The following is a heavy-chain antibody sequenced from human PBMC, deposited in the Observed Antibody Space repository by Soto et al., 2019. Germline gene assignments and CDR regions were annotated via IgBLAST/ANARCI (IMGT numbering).Heavy chain of an antibody. CDR1: GDSVSSNSAA. V-gene: IGHV6-1*01. Sequence: QTLALTCGISGDSVSSNSAAWNWIRQSPSRGLEWLGRTYYRSKWYNDYAVSVKSRITINPDTSKNQFSLQLNSVTPEDTAVYYCARSGYCSGGSCYLIWFEPWGQGTLVTVSS. D-gene: IGHD2-15*01. J-gene: IGHJ5*02. CDR3: ARSGYCSGGSCYLIWFEP. CDR2: TYYRSKWYN.